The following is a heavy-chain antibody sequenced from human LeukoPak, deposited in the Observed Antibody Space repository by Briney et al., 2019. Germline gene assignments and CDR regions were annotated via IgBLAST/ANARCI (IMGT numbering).Heavy chain of an antibody. CDR1: AYTFSSYL. CDR3: ARDLGLRGVTNWFDP. Sequence: ASVKVSCKASAYTFSSYLIHWVRQAPGQGLEWMGIIDPSGGSTDYPQKFQGRVTMTRDTSTSTVYMEMRSLRSEDTAVYYCARDLGLRGVTNWFDPWGQGTLVTVSS. CDR2: IDPSGGST. D-gene: IGHD3-10*01. J-gene: IGHJ5*02. V-gene: IGHV1-46*01.